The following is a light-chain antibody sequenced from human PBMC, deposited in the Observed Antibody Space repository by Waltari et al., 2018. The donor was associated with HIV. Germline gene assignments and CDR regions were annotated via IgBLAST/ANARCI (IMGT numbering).Light chain of an antibody. CDR1: GAEIGAYNY. J-gene: IGLJ2*01. Sequence: QSALTQPASVSGSPGQSITISCAGTGAEIGAYNYVAWYKKVPDSVPKLIIYDVTSRPSGISDRFSASKSGNAASLTISGLQAEDEGDYYYSSYTTFNTVIFGGGTKLTVL. V-gene: IGLV2-14*03. CDR3: SSYTTFNTVI. CDR2: DVT.